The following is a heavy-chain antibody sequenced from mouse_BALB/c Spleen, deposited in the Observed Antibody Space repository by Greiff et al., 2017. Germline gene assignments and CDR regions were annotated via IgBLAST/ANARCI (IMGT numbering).Heavy chain of an antibody. CDR1: GYTFTSYW. CDR2: IYPSDSYT. J-gene: IGHJ4*01. D-gene: IGHD2-4*01. V-gene: IGHV1-69*02. Sequence: QVQLQQSGAELVRSGASVKLSCKASGYTFTSYWINWVKQRPGQGLEWIGNIYPSDSYTNYNQKFKDKATLTVDKSSSTAYMQLSSPTSEDSAVYYCTRRGYDYDDYAMDYWGQGTSVTVSS. CDR3: TRRGYDYDDYAMDY.